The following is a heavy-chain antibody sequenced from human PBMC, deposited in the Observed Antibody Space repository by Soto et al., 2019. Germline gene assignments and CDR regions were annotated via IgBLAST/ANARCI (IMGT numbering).Heavy chain of an antibody. J-gene: IGHJ4*02. Sequence: GGSLRLSCAASGFTFNDAWVNWVRQAPGKGLEWVGRIKSKTNGGTTDLAAPVKGRFTISRDDSKNTLYLDMNSLKTEDTAVYYCATDLLNDQSKWCFGYWGQGTLVTVSS. CDR2: IKSKTNGGTT. CDR1: GFTFNDAW. CDR3: ATDLLNDQSKWCFGY. V-gene: IGHV3-15*07. D-gene: IGHD2-15*01.